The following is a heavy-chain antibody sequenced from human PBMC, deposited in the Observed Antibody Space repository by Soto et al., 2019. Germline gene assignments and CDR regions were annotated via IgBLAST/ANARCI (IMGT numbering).Heavy chain of an antibody. J-gene: IGHJ3*02. CDR3: ARSTLDSSGYYYYHKQPAFDI. D-gene: IGHD3-22*01. CDR1: GFTFSDYY. Sequence: QVQLVESGGGLVKPGGSLRLSCAASGFTFSDYYMSWIRQAPGKGLEWVSYISSSGSTIYYADSVKGRFTISRDNAKNSLYLQMNSLRAEDTAVYYCARSTLDSSGYYYYHKQPAFDIWGQGTMVTVSS. V-gene: IGHV3-11*01. CDR2: ISSSGSTI.